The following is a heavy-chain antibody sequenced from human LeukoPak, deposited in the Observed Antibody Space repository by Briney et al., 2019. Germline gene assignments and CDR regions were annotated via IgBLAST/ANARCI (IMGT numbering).Heavy chain of an antibody. CDR1: GYTFTSYD. D-gene: IGHD6-13*01. J-gene: IGHJ6*03. CDR3: ALWAHSSSWPYYYYMDV. CDR2: MSPNSGNT. Sequence: ASVKLSCKASGYTFTSYDINWVRQATGQGLEWMGWMSPNSGNTCYAQTFQGRVTMTRNTSISTVYIELSSLRSEDTAVYYCALWAHSSSWPYYYYMDVWSKGTTVTVSS. V-gene: IGHV1-8*01.